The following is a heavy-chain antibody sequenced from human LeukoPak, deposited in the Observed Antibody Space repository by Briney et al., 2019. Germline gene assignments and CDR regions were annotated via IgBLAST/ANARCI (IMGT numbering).Heavy chain of an antibody. CDR3: ASLGHSYGHPYYYYYYYMDV. Sequence: WVRQPPGKGLEWIESIYYSGSTYYNPSLKSRVTISVDTSKNQFSLKLSSVTAADTAVYYCASLGHSYGHPYYYYYYYMDVWGKGTTVTVSS. J-gene: IGHJ6*03. D-gene: IGHD5-18*01. V-gene: IGHV4-39*07. CDR2: IYYSGST.